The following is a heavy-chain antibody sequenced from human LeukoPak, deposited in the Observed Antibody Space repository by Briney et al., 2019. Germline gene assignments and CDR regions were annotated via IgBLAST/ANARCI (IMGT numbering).Heavy chain of an antibody. V-gene: IGHV3-33*01. J-gene: IGHJ4*02. Sequence: GRSLRLSCAASGFTFSSYGMHWVRQAPGKGLEWVGIIWHDGSGKYYADSVKGRFTISRDNSKNTVYLQMNSLRGEDTAVYYCARDPQYNVYYFHYWGQGTLVTVSS. CDR3: ARDPQYNVYYFHY. CDR2: IWHDGSGK. CDR1: GFTFSSYG. D-gene: IGHD1-1*01.